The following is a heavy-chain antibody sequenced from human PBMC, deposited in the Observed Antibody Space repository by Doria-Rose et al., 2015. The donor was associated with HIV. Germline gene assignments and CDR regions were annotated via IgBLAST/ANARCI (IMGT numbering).Heavy chain of an antibody. CDR3: ARIKSSRWYHKYYFDF. CDR1: GVSLSSPGMG. J-gene: IGHJ4*02. D-gene: IGHD6-13*01. Sequence: QVTLKESGPVLVKPTETPTLTCTVSGVSLSSPGMGVSWIRQPPGKALEWLADIFSDDERYYKTSLTSRLTISRGTSKSQVVLTMTDMDPVDTATYYCARIKSSRWYHKYYFDFWGQGTLVIVSA. V-gene: IGHV2-26*01. CDR2: IFSDDER.